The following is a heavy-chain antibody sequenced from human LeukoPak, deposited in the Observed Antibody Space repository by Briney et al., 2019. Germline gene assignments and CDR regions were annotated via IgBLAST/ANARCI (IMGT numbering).Heavy chain of an antibody. V-gene: IGHV1-69*04. D-gene: IGHD5-18*01. CDR3: ATEGRLGATRGYSYGLSFDY. CDR1: GGTFSSYA. CDR2: IIPIFGIA. J-gene: IGHJ4*02. Sequence: ASVKVSCKASGGTFSSYAISWVRQAPGQGLEWMGRIIPIFGIANYAQKFQGRVTITADKSTSTAYMELSSLRSEDTAVYYCATEGRLGATRGYSYGLSFDYWGQGTLVTVSS.